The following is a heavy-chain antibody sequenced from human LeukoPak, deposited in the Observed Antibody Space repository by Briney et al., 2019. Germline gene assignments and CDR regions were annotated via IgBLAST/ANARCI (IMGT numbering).Heavy chain of an antibody. CDR1: GFTFSDYY. CDR3: ARVRGSYSVDY. CDR2: ISSSGTTI. J-gene: IGHJ4*02. D-gene: IGHD1-26*01. V-gene: IGHV3-11*04. Sequence: GGSLRLSCAASGFTFSDYYMSWIRQAPGKGLEWISYISSSGTTIYYADSVKGRFNISRDNAKNSLYLQMNSLRAEDTAVYYCARVRGSYSVDYWGQGTLVTVSS.